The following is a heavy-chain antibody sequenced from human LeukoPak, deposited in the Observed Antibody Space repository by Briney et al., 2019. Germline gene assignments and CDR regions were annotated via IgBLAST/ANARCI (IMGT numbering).Heavy chain of an antibody. V-gene: IGHV3-23*01. Sequence: GGSLRLSCAASGFTFSSYAMSWARQAPGKGLEWVSAISGSGGSTYYADSVKGRFTISRDNSKNTLYLQMNSLRAEDTAVYYCAKDLGSSRDYYYYGMDVWGQGTTVTVSS. CDR3: AKDLGSSRDYYYYGMDV. CDR2: ISGSGGST. CDR1: GFTFSSYA. J-gene: IGHJ6*02. D-gene: IGHD6-13*01.